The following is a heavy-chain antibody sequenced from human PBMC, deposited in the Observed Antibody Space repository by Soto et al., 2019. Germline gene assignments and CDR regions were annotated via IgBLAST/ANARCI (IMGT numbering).Heavy chain of an antibody. CDR2: IIPIFGTA. V-gene: IGHV1-69*13. CDR3: ARGVVMITFGGVIVPVGDYYYYYGMDV. J-gene: IGHJ6*02. Sequence: LVKVSCKASGGTFSSYAISWVRQAPGQGLEWMGGIIPIFGTANYAQKFQGRVTITADESTSTAYMELSSLRSEDTAVYYCARGVVMITFGGVIVPVGDYYYYYGMDVWGQGTTVTVSS. CDR1: GGTFSSYA. D-gene: IGHD3-16*02.